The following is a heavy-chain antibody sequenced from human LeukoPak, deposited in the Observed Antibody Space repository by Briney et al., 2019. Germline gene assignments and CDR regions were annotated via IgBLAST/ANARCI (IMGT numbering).Heavy chain of an antibody. V-gene: IGHV3-23*01. J-gene: IGHJ5*02. CDR3: AAPPP. CDR2: ISGSGNQT. Sequence: PGGSLRLSCAASGFTFSNYPMSWVRQAPGKGLEWVSSISGSGNQTYYADSVMGRFTISRDNLKNTVYLQMNGLRAEDTAIYYCAAPPPWGQGTLVTVSS. CDR1: GFTFSNYP.